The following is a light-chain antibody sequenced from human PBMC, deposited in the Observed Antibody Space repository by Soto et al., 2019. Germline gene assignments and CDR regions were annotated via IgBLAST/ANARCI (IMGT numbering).Light chain of an antibody. V-gene: IGKV3-20*01. Sequence: ENVLTQSPGTLSLSPGERATLSCRTSQSVSSSELAWYQQKPGQALRLLIYGASIRATGIPDRFSGSGSGTDFTLTINRLEPEDFAVYYCQQYGSSPPVYTFGQGTKLEIK. CDR1: QSVSSSE. CDR2: GAS. CDR3: QQYGSSPPVYT. J-gene: IGKJ2*01.